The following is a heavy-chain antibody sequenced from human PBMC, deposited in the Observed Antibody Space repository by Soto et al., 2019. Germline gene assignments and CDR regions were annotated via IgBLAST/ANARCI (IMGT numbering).Heavy chain of an antibody. V-gene: IGHV1-18*04. CDR2: ISAYNGNT. J-gene: IGHJ4*02. Sequence: QVQLVQSGAEVKKPGASVKVSCKASGYTFTSYGISWVRQAPGQGLEWMGWISAYNGNTNYAQKLQGRVTMTTDTSTSTAYMELRSLRSDDTAVYYCARPSKPLWELRSSLAGEFDYWGQGTLVAVSS. D-gene: IGHD1-26*01. CDR3: ARPSKPLWELRSSLAGEFDY. CDR1: GYTFTSYG.